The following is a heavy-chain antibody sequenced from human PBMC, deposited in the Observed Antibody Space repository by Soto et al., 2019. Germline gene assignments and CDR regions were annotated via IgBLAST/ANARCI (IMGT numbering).Heavy chain of an antibody. CDR1: GFTFSSYA. D-gene: IGHD3-3*01. Sequence: EVQLLESGGGLVQPGGSLRLSCAASGFTFSSYAMSWVRQAPGKGLEWVSAISGSGGSTYYADSVKGRFTISRDNSKNTLYLQINSLRAEDTAVYYCAKVDQYDFWREYYFDYWGQGTLVTVSS. CDR3: AKVDQYDFWREYYFDY. V-gene: IGHV3-23*01. J-gene: IGHJ4*02. CDR2: ISGSGGST.